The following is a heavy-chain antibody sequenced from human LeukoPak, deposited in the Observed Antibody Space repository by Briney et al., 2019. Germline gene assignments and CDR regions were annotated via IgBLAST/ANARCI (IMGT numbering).Heavy chain of an antibody. J-gene: IGHJ4*02. CDR1: GFTFSRHW. V-gene: IGHV3-7*03. Sequence: GGSLRLSCAASGFTFSRHWMTWVRQAPGKGLEWVANIKEDGTKKNYVDSVKGRFTISRDNAKNSLYLQMNSLRAEDTAVYYCAKARSLGVTAAINYWGQGTLVTVSS. CDR3: AKARSLGVTAAINY. D-gene: IGHD2-2*02. CDR2: IKEDGTKK.